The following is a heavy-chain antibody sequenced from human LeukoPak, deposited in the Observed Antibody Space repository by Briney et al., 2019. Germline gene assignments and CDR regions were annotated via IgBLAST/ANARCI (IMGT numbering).Heavy chain of an antibody. CDR1: GFIFSSYD. CDR3: AELGITMIGGV. J-gene: IGHJ6*04. CDR2: ISSSGSTI. D-gene: IGHD3-10*02. V-gene: IGHV3-48*03. Sequence: GGSLRLSCAASGFIFSSYDMNWVRQAPGKGLEWVSYISSSGSTIYYADSVKGRFTISRDNAKNSLYLQMNSLRAEDTAVYYCAELGITMIGGVWGKGTTVTISS.